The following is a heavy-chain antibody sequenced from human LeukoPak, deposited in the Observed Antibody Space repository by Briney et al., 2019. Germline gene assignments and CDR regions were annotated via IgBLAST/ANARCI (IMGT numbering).Heavy chain of an antibody. CDR3: AKDLGGSYPRYFDY. J-gene: IGHJ4*02. Sequence: GGSLRLSCTASGFTFSSYSLNWVRQAPGKGLEWVAFIRYDGSNKYYADSVKGRFTISRDNSKNTLYLQMNSLRAEDTAVYYCAKDLGGSYPRYFDYWGQGTLVTVSS. V-gene: IGHV3-30*02. D-gene: IGHD1-26*01. CDR1: GFTFSSYS. CDR2: IRYDGSNK.